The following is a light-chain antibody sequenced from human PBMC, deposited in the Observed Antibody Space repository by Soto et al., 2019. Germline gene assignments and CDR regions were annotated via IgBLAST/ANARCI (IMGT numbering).Light chain of an antibody. J-gene: IGKJ3*01. Sequence: AIRMTQSPSAFSASTGDRVTITCRASQGISSYLAWYQQKPGKAPKLLIYAASTLQSGVPSRFSGSGSGTDFTLTISCLQSKDFATYYCQQYYSYPVTFGHGKKVDIK. CDR2: AAS. CDR1: QGISSY. CDR3: QQYYSYPVT. V-gene: IGKV1-8*01.